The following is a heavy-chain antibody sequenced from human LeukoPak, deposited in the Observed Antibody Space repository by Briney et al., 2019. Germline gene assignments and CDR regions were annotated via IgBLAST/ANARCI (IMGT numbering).Heavy chain of an antibody. Sequence: GGSLRLSCAASGFTFSSYGMHWVRQAPGKGLEWVAVISYDGSNKYYADSVKGRFTISRDNSKNTLYLQMNSLRAEDTAVYYCARGPIEEEMATKFGGYYYYMDVWGKGTTVTISS. CDR2: ISYDGSNK. CDR3: ARGPIEEEMATKFGGYYYYMDV. V-gene: IGHV3-30*03. D-gene: IGHD5-24*01. CDR1: GFTFSSYG. J-gene: IGHJ6*03.